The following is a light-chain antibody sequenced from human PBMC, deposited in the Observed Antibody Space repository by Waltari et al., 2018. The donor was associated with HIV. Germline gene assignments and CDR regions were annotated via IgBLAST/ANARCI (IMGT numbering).Light chain of an antibody. V-gene: IGLV2-11*01. CDR3: CSYAGRYTYV. CDR2: DVT. CDR1: SSDVGGYNY. J-gene: IGLJ1*01. Sequence: QSALTQPRSVSGSPGQSVTISCTGTSSDVGGYNYVSWYQHHPGKAPKFMIYDVTTRPSGVPDRCSGARSGNTASLTISGLQAEDEADYYCCSYAGRYTYVFGTGTKVTVL.